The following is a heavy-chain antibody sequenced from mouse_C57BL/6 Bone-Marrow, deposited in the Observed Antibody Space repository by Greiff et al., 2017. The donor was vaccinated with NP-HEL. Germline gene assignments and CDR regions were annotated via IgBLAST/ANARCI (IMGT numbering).Heavy chain of an antibody. V-gene: IGHV1-39*01. J-gene: IGHJ1*03. CDR1: GYSFTDYN. D-gene: IGHD1-1*01. CDR2: INPNYGTT. CDR3: GVTTVVRYFDV. Sequence: EVQLKESGPELVKPGASVKISCKASGYSFTDYNMNRVKQSNGKSLEWIGVINPNYGTTSYNQKFKGKATLTVDQSSSTAYMQLNSLTSEDSAVYYCGVTTVVRYFDVWGTGTTVTVSS.